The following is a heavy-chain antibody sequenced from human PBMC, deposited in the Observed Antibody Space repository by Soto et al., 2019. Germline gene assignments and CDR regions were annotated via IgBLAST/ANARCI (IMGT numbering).Heavy chain of an antibody. D-gene: IGHD3-3*01. CDR3: ARGINDFGRGYSPYYFDS. V-gene: IGHV4-34*01. CDR1: GGSFSGYY. CDR2: INHSGST. J-gene: IGHJ4*02. Sequence: SETLSLTCAVYGGSFSGYYWSWIRQPPGKGLEWIGEINHSGSTNYNPSLKSRVTISVDTSKNQFSLKLSSVTAADTAVYYCARGINDFGRGYSPYYFDSGGKGPLVPVPP.